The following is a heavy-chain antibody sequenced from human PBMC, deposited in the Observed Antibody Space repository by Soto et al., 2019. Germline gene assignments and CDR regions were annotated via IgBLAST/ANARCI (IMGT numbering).Heavy chain of an antibody. CDR2: INHSGST. V-gene: IGHV4-34*01. CDR1: GGSFSGYY. Sequence: SETLSLTCAVYGGSFSGYYWSWIRQPPGKGLEWIGEINHSGSTNYNPSLKSRVTISVDTSKNQFSLKLSSVTAADTAVYYCARGRHRVATTFNTYYFDYWGQGTLVTVSS. CDR3: ARGRHRVATTFNTYYFDY. D-gene: IGHD1-26*01. J-gene: IGHJ4*02.